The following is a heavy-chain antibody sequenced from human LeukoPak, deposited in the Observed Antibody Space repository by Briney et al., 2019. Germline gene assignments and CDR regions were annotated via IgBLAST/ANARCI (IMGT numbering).Heavy chain of an antibody. V-gene: IGHV4-4*07. CDR1: GGSISSYY. Sequence: SETLSLTCTVSGGSISSYYWSWIRQPAGKGLEWIGRIYTSGSTNYNPSLKSRVTMSVDTSKNQFSLKLSSVTAADTAVYYCARGRVPAATNYYYYYMDVWGKGTTVTVSS. CDR3: ARGRVPAATNYYYYYMDV. D-gene: IGHD2-2*01. J-gene: IGHJ6*03. CDR2: IYTSGST.